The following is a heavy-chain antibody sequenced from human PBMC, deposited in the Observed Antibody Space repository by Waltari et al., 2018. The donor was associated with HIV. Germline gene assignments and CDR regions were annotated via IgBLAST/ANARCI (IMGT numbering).Heavy chain of an antibody. CDR2: IKSDGTIT. CDR1: GFTFSSYW. D-gene: IGHD3-9*01. Sequence: EVQLVESGVGLVQPGGSLRLSCAASGFTFSSYWMPWVPQAPGKGLVWVSRIKSDGTITTYADSVKGRFTISRDNAKNTLFLQMNSLRAEDTAIYYCARDLVVLRYFDWLSTYFDYWGQGTLVTVSS. V-gene: IGHV3-74*01. CDR3: ARDLVVLRYFDWLSTYFDY. J-gene: IGHJ4*02.